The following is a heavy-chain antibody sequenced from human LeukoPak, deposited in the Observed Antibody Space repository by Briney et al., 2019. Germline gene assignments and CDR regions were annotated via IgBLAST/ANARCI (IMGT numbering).Heavy chain of an antibody. CDR1: GFTFSYFY. CDR2: ISPSSSYT. Sequence: GGSLRLSCAASGFTFSYFYMTWIRQAPGKGLEWVSYISPSSSYTNYADSVKGRFTISRDNAKNSLYLQMNSLRVEDTAVYYCARGHYGMDVWGQGTTVTVSS. J-gene: IGHJ6*02. CDR3: ARGHYGMDV. V-gene: IGHV3-11*05.